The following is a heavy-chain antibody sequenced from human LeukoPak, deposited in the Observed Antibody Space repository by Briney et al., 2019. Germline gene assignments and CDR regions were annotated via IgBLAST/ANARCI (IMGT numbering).Heavy chain of an antibody. J-gene: IGHJ3*02. CDR2: ISSSSSYI. V-gene: IGHV3-21*01. CDR3: ARVSGLVREPNRGHAFDI. Sequence: GGSLRLSCAASGFTFSSYSMNWVRQAPGKGLEWVSSISSSSSYIYYADSVKGRFTISRDNAKNSLYLQMNRLRAEDTAVYYCARVSGLVREPNRGHAFDIWGQGTMVTVSS. D-gene: IGHD6-6*01. CDR1: GFTFSSYS.